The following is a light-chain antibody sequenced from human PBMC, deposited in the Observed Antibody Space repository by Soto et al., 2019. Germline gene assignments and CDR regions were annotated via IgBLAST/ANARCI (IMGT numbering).Light chain of an antibody. CDR2: DAS. Sequence: IGLTQSPGTLSFSPGERATLSCRASQRISSNSVAWNQQEPGQAPRLLIYDASTRATGIPDRVSASGSGTDFTLTISSLDPEDFAVYYCQHYGSSTMTFGQGTRL. J-gene: IGKJ5*01. V-gene: IGKV3-20*01. CDR1: QRISSNS. CDR3: QHYGSSTMT.